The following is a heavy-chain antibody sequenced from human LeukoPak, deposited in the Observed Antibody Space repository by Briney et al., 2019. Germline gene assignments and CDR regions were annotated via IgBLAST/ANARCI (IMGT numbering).Heavy chain of an antibody. CDR3: AKDDQAYYDSSGYVDY. J-gene: IGHJ4*02. V-gene: IGHV3-23*01. CDR1: GFTFSSYS. D-gene: IGHD3-22*01. Sequence: GGSLRLSCAASGFTFSSYSMNWVRQAPGKGLEWVSAISGSGGSTYYADSVKGRFTISRDNSKNTLYLQMNSLRAEDTAVYYCAKDDQAYYDSSGYVDYWGQGTLVTVSS. CDR2: ISGSGGST.